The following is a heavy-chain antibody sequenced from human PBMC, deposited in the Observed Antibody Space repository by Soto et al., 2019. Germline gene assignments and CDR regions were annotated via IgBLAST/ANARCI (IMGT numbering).Heavy chain of an antibody. CDR1: GDSVSTNSAT. CDR3: ARHSYYYGSTYGCWLDP. J-gene: IGHJ5*02. Sequence: PSQTLSLTCAISGDSVSTNSATWDWIRQSPSRGLEWLGRTYYRSKWYNDYAVSVKGRITINPDTSNNQFSLKLSSVTAADTAVYYCARHSYYYGSTYGCWLDPWGQGTLVTVSS. V-gene: IGHV6-1*01. CDR2: TYYRSKWYN. D-gene: IGHD3-10*01.